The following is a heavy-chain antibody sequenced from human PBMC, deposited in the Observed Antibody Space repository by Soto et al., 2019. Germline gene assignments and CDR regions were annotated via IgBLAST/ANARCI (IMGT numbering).Heavy chain of an antibody. V-gene: IGHV3-23*01. Sequence: GGSLRVSWAAPGFTFSTYAMSWVRQAPGKGLEWVSAISGSGGSTYYADSVKGRFTISRDNSKNTLYLQMNSLRAEDTAVYYCASQSNYYDSSGDYFHANWFDPWGQGTLVTVSS. CDR2: ISGSGGST. D-gene: IGHD3-22*01. CDR3: ASQSNYYDSSGDYFHANWFDP. J-gene: IGHJ5*02. CDR1: GFTFSTYA.